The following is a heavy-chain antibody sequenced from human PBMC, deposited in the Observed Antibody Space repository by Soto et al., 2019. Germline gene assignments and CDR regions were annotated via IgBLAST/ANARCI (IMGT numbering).Heavy chain of an antibody. V-gene: IGHV4-59*01. J-gene: IGHJ4*02. CDR3: ARGAGYHTFFYYDSDN. Sequence: PSETLSLTCTVSGGSISSYYWSWIRQPPGKGLEWIGYIYYSGSTNYNPSLKSRVTISVDTSKNQFSLKLSSVTAADTAVYYCARGAGYHTFFYYDSDNWGMETL. D-gene: IGHD3-3*01. CDR1: GGSISSYY. CDR2: IYYSGST.